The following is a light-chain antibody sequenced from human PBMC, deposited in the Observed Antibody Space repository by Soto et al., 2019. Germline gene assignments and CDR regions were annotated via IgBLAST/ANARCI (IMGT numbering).Light chain of an antibody. CDR2: QAT. V-gene: IGLV2-14*01. J-gene: IGLJ1*01. Sequence: QSALTLPASVSGSPGQSITISCTGTSSDLAIYNYVSWYQQQPGKAPKLMIYQATNRPSGVSNRFSGSRSGNTASLTISGLQAEDEADYYCSSYTDSSNYVFGTGTKVTVL. CDR3: SSYTDSSNYV. CDR1: SSDLAIYNY.